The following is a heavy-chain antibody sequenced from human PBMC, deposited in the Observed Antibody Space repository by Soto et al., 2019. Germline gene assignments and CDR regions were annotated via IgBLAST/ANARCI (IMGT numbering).Heavy chain of an antibody. D-gene: IGHD2-15*01. Sequence: GGSLRLSCAASGFTFSEFAISWVRQAPGKGLEWVSVISGTGDTTYSADSVEGRFTISRDNSMKTAFLQMNYLRAEDTALYYCAKGFCSYPKCSFDYWGQGTRVTVSS. CDR1: GFTFSEFA. CDR2: ISGTGDTT. CDR3: AKGFCSYPKCSFDY. J-gene: IGHJ4*02. V-gene: IGHV3-23*01.